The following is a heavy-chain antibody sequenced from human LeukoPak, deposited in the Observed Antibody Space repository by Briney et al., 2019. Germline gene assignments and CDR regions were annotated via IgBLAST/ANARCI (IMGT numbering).Heavy chain of an antibody. J-gene: IGHJ4*02. Sequence: PSETLSLNGSVSGGSISSYYWSWIRQPAGKGLEWIGRIYTSGSTNYNPSLESRVTISVDTSKNQFSLKLSSVTAADTAVYYCARDTWGSGGIIDYWGQGTLVTVSS. V-gene: IGHV4-4*07. CDR2: IYTSGST. CDR1: GGSISSYY. CDR3: ARDTWGSGGIIDY. D-gene: IGHD2-15*01.